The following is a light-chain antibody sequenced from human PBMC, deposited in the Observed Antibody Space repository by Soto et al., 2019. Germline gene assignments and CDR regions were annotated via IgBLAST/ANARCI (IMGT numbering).Light chain of an antibody. CDR3: QQYATTPWT. Sequence: EIVLTQSPGTLSLSPGERVTLSCRASQSFDTNYLAWYLQKPGQAPRLLIYATSSRATGIPDRFSGSGSGTDFTLSISRLEPEDFAVYYCQQYATTPWTFGQGTKVEIK. V-gene: IGKV3-20*01. CDR2: ATS. J-gene: IGKJ1*01. CDR1: QSFDTNY.